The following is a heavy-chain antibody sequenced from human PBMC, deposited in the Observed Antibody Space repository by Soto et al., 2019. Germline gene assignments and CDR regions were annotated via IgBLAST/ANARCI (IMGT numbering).Heavy chain of an antibody. CDR1: GGSFSGYY. V-gene: IGHV4-34*01. D-gene: IGHD6-13*01. CDR3: ARAPIAAAAPGA. Sequence: SETLSLTCAVYGGSFSGYYWSWIRQPPGKGLEWIGEINHSGSTNYNPSLKSRVTISVDTSKNQFSLKLSSVTAADTAVYYCARAPIAAAAPGAWGQGTLVTVSS. CDR2: INHSGST. J-gene: IGHJ5*02.